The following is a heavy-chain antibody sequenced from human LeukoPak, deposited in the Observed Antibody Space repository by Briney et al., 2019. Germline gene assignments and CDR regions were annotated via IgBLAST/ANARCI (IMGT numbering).Heavy chain of an antibody. J-gene: IGHJ4*02. V-gene: IGHV4-59*01. CDR1: GGSISSYY. CDR2: IYYSGNT. Sequence: PSETLSLTCTVSGGSISSYYWSWIRQPPGEGLEWIGYIYYSGNTNYNPSLKGRVTISVDTSKNQFSLKLSSVTAADTALYYCARHGSRGNSGIFDYWGQGTLVTVSS. D-gene: IGHD4-23*01. CDR3: ARHGSRGNSGIFDY.